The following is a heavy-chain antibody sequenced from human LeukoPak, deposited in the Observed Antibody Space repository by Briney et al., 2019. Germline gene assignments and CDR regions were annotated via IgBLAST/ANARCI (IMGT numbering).Heavy chain of an antibody. Sequence: ASVKVSCKASGYTFTDYYMHWVRQAPGQGIEWMGWINPNTGGTNYAQKFHGRVTMTRVTSISTAYMELSRLRSDDTAMYYCARDVSYSTSSEENTFDYWGQGTLVIVSS. J-gene: IGHJ4*02. V-gene: IGHV1-2*02. D-gene: IGHD6-6*01. CDR1: GYTFTDYY. CDR3: ARDVSYSTSSEENTFDY. CDR2: INPNTGGT.